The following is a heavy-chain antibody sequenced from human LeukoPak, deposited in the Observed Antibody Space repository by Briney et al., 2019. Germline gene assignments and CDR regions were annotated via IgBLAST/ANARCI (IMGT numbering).Heavy chain of an antibody. D-gene: IGHD2-2*01. CDR3: ARDRGYCSSTSCLDY. CDR2: IIPIFGTA. J-gene: IGHJ4*02. CDR1: GGTFSSYA. Sequence: ASVKVSCKASGGTFSSYAISWVRQAPGQGLEWMGGIIPIFGTANYAQKFQGRVTITTDESTSTAYMELSSLRSEDTAVYYCARDRGYCSSTSCLDYWGQGTLVTVSS. V-gene: IGHV1-69*05.